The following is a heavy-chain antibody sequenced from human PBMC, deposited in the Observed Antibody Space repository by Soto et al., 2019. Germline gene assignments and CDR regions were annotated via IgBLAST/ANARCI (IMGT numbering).Heavy chain of an antibody. Sequence: QVQLVQSGAEVKKPGASVKVSCKASGYRFTSYGINWVRQAPGQGLEWIAWINTVNGNTNSAHNLQGRVTMTADTSTSTVFLEVRRLTSDDTAVYYCARELGISTSAPFDYWGQGTLVSVTS. D-gene: IGHD2-21*01. CDR2: INTVNGNT. J-gene: IGHJ4*02. CDR3: ARELGISTSAPFDY. CDR1: GYRFTSYG. V-gene: IGHV1-18*01.